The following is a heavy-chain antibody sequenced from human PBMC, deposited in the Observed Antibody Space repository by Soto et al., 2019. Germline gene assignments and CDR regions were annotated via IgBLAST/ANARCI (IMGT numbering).Heavy chain of an antibody. D-gene: IGHD3-22*01. CDR2: IYYSGST. Sequence: PSETLSLTCTVSGGSISSYYWSWIRQPPGKGLEWIGYIYYSGSTNYNPSLKSRVTISVDTSKNQFSLKLSSVTAADTAVYYCARSDYTYYYDSSGYSGGFDYWGQGTLVTVSS. J-gene: IGHJ4*02. CDR1: GGSISSYY. V-gene: IGHV4-59*01. CDR3: ARSDYTYYYDSSGYSGGFDY.